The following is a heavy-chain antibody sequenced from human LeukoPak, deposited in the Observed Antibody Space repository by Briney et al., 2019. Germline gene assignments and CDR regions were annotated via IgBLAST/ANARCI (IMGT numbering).Heavy chain of an antibody. CDR1: GGSIGGHTFY. D-gene: IGHD6-19*01. CDR3: ARLTALAGHRGAFDI. V-gene: IGHV4-39*01. CDR2: IYYNGNT. Sequence: PSETLSLTCTVSGGSIGGHTFYWDWIRQPPGKGLEWVATIYYNGNTFYNPSLKSRVAISIDMSKSQFSLHLSSVTAADTAIYYCARLTALAGHRGAFDIWGPGTMVTVSS. J-gene: IGHJ3*02.